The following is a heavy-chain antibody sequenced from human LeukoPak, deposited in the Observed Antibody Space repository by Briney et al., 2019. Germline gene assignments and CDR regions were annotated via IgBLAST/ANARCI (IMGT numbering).Heavy chain of an antibody. V-gene: IGHV1-69*13. CDR3: AAYDSRRDI. J-gene: IGHJ3*02. Sequence: ASVKISCKAYGGTLSSYAISWVRQAPGQGLEWMGGIIPIFGTANYAQKFQGRVTITADESTSTAYMELSSLRSEDTAVYYCAAYDSRRDIWGQGTMVTVSS. CDR2: IIPIFGTA. CDR1: GGTLSSYA. D-gene: IGHD3-22*01.